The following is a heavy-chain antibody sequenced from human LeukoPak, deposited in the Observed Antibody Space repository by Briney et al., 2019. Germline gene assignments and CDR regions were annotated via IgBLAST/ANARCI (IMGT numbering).Heavy chain of an antibody. D-gene: IGHD6-13*01. V-gene: IGHV3-21*01. Sequence: GGSLRLSCAASGFTFSSYSMNWVRQAPGKGLEWVSSISSSSSYIYYADSVKGRFTISRDNAKNSLYLQMNSLRAEDTAVYYCARDSASSRIAAAATEYFQHWGQGTLVTVSS. J-gene: IGHJ1*01. CDR3: ARDSASSRIAAAATEYFQH. CDR1: GFTFSSYS. CDR2: ISSSSSYI.